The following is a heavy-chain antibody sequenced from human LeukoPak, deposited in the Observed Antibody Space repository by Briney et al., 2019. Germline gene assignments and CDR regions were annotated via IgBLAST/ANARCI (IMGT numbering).Heavy chain of an antibody. CDR2: INSDGGGT. D-gene: IGHD6-19*01. CDR1: GFTLNTYW. Sequence: GGSLRLSCEASGFTLNTYWMYWVRQAPGKGLLWVSRINSDGGGTTYADSVKGRFSISRDNAKNTLFLHMNSLRAEDTGVYYCARGINSGWYSPGIDYWGQGTLVTVYS. V-gene: IGHV3-74*01. J-gene: IGHJ4*02. CDR3: ARGINSGWYSPGIDY.